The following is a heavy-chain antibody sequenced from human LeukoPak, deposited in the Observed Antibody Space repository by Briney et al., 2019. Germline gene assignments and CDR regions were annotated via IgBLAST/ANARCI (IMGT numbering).Heavy chain of an antibody. CDR2: INAGNGNT. D-gene: IGHD6-19*01. V-gene: IGHV1-3*01. CDR3: ARGPRIAVAGAFYI. J-gene: IGHJ3*02. CDR1: GYTFTSYA. Sequence: ASVKVSCKASGYTFTSYAMHWVRQAPGQRLEGMGWINAGNGNTKYSQKFQGRVTITRDTSASTAYMELSSLRSEDTAVYYCARGPRIAVAGAFYICGQGTMVTVSS.